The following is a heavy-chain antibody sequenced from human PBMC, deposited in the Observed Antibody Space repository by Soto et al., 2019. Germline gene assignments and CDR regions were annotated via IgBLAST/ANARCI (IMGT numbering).Heavy chain of an antibody. CDR1: GYTFTSYY. J-gene: IGHJ6*02. V-gene: IGHV1-46*01. CDR3: ASVYYYGMDV. CDR2: INPSGGSA. Sequence: ASVKVSFKASGYTFTSYYMHWVRQAPGQGLEWMGIINPSGGSASYAQKFQGRVTMTRDTSTSTVYMELSSLRSEDTAVYYCASVYYYGMDVWGQGTTVTVSS.